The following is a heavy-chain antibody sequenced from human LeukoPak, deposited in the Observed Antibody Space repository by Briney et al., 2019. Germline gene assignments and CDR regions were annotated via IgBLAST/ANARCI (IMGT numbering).Heavy chain of an antibody. CDR2: IYYSGST. CDR1: GGSITSYY. J-gene: IGHJ6*02. Sequence: PSETLSLTCTVSGGSITSYYWGWIRQPPGRGLEWIGCIYYSGSTSYNPSLKSRVTKSVDMSKNQFSLNLSSVTAADTAVYYCARDSTYYYDSSGFYYNYHGMDVWSQGTTVTVSS. D-gene: IGHD3-22*01. CDR3: ARDSTYYYDSSGFYYNYHGMDV. V-gene: IGHV4-59*01.